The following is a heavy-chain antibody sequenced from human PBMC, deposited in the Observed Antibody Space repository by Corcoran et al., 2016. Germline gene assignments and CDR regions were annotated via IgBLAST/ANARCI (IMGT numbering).Heavy chain of an antibody. J-gene: IGHJ6*02. CDR2: ISSSSSYI. D-gene: IGHD5-12*01. CDR3: ARPWVDFHYGMDV. Sequence: EVQLVESGGGLVKPGGSLRLSCAASGFTFSSYSMNWVRQAPGKGLEWVSSISSSSSYIYYADSVKGRFTISRDNAKNSLYLQMNSLRAEDTAVYYCARPWVDFHYGMDVWGQGTTVTVSS. V-gene: IGHV3-21*01. CDR1: GFTFSSYS.